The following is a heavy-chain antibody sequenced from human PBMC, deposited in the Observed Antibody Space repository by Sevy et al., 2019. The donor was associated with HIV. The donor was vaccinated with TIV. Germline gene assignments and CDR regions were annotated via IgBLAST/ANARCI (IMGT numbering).Heavy chain of an antibody. D-gene: IGHD3-16*02. CDR2: ISYDGSNK. CDR3: AREMITFGGVIVIPYYYYGMDV. Sequence: GGSLRLSCAASGFTFSSYAMHWVRQAPGKGLEWVAVISYDGSNKYYADSVKGRFTISRDNSKNTLYLQMNSLRAEDTAGYYCAREMITFGGVIVIPYYYYGMDVWGQGTTVTVSS. CDR1: GFTFSSYA. V-gene: IGHV3-30-3*01. J-gene: IGHJ6*02.